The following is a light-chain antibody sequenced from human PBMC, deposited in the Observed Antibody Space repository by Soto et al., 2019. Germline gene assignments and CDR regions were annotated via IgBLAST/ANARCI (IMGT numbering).Light chain of an antibody. J-gene: IGKJ5*01. CDR2: GAS. Sequence: EIVMTQSPATLSVSPGERATLSCRASQSVANDLAWYQLKPGQAPRLLTHGASTRATGIPARFSGVGSGTEFTLTISSLQSEDFAVYYCQQYNKWPQTFGQGTRLEI. V-gene: IGKV3-15*01. CDR1: QSVAND. CDR3: QQYNKWPQT.